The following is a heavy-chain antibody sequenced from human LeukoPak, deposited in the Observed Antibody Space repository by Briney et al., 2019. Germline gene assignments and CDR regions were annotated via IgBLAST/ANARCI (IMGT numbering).Heavy chain of an antibody. CDR1: GGSISSYY. D-gene: IGHD3-3*01. Sequence: PSETLSLTCTVSGGSISSYYWSWIRQPPGKGLEWIGYIYYSGSTNYNPSLKSRVTISVDTSKNQFSLKLNSVTAADTAVYYCARVGNDFWSGYGYYYYYMDVWGKGTTVTVSS. V-gene: IGHV4-59*01. J-gene: IGHJ6*03. CDR3: ARVGNDFWSGYGYYYYYMDV. CDR2: IYYSGST.